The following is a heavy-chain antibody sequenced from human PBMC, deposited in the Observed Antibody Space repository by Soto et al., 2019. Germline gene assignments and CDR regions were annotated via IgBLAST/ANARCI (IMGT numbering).Heavy chain of an antibody. CDR1: GNSFTSDG. D-gene: IGHD3-22*01. CDR3: ARFDSSGYWEYFQH. J-gene: IGHJ1*01. V-gene: IGHV5-51*01. Sequence: GECRKSSSKGSGNSFTSDGSGGLRQMNGKGMEWKGIIYPGDSDTRYSPSFQGQVTISADKSISTAYLQWSSLKASDTAMYFCARFDSSGYWEYFQHWGQGTLVTVSS. CDR2: IYPGDSDT.